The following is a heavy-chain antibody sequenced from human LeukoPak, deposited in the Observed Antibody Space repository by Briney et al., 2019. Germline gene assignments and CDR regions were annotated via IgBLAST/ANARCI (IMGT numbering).Heavy chain of an antibody. Sequence: PSETLSLTCAVYGGSFSGYYWSWIRQPPGMGLEWIGEINHSGNTNYSPSLKSRATISVDTSKNQFSLKLNSVTAADTAVYFCAREDCSGGDCYTFDIWGRGTMVTVS. V-gene: IGHV4-34*01. CDR2: INHSGNT. D-gene: IGHD2-15*01. CDR3: AREDCSGGDCYTFDI. CDR1: GGSFSGYY. J-gene: IGHJ3*02.